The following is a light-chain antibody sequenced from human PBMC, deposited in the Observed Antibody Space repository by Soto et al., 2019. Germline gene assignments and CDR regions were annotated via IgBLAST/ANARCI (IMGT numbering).Light chain of an antibody. J-gene: IGLJ2*01. CDR3: SSYTSSSAVV. V-gene: IGLV2-14*03. Sequence: QSVLTQPASVSGSPGQSITISCTGTSNDVGRYNYVSWYQQHPGKAPKLLIFDVTNRPSGVSNRFSGSKSGNTASLTISELQAEDEAEYYCSSYTSSSAVVFGGGTKLTVL. CDR2: DVT. CDR1: SNDVGRYNY.